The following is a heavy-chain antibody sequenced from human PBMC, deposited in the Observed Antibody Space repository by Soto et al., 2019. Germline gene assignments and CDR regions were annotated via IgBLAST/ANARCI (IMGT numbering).Heavy chain of an antibody. J-gene: IGHJ4*02. CDR2: IWYDGSNK. Sequence: QVQLVESGGGVVQPGRSLRLSCAASGFTFSSYGMHWVRQAPGKGLEWVAVIWYDGSNKYYADSVKGRFTISRDNSKNTLYLQMNSLIAEDTAVYYCARSSMITFGGVIGPFDYWGQGTLVTVSS. D-gene: IGHD3-16*01. V-gene: IGHV3-33*01. CDR1: GFTFSSYG. CDR3: ARSSMITFGGVIGPFDY.